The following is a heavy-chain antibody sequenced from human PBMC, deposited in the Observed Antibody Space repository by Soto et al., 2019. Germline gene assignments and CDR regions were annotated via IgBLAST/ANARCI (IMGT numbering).Heavy chain of an antibody. Sequence: SETLSLTCAVYGGSFSGYYWSWIRQPPGKGLEWIGEINHSGSTNYNPSLKSRVTISVDTSKNQPSLKLSSVTAADTAVYYCARATYGGFPFDYWGQGTQVTVSS. CDR1: GGSFSGYY. J-gene: IGHJ4*02. CDR3: ARATYGGFPFDY. CDR2: INHSGST. V-gene: IGHV4-34*01. D-gene: IGHD4-17*01.